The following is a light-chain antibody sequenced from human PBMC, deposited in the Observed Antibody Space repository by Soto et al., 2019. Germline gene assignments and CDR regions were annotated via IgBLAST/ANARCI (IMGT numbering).Light chain of an antibody. CDR1: QSISSW. V-gene: IGKV1-5*03. CDR3: QQYESFPRT. CDR2: KAS. Sequence: DIQMTQSPSTLSASVGDRVTITCRASQSISSWLAWYQQKPGKAPKLLIYKASSLESGVPSRFSGSGSGTDFTLSVSSLQPDDFATYYCQQYESFPRTFGQGTTVVVK. J-gene: IGKJ1*01.